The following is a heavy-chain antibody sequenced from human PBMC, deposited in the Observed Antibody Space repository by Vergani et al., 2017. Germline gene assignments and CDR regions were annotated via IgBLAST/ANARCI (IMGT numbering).Heavy chain of an antibody. CDR3: ARDRYYYDSSGYYYDDY. D-gene: IGHD3-22*01. CDR2: IIPIFGTA. Sequence: QVQLVQSGAEVKKPGSSVKVSCKASGGTFSSYAISWVRQAPGQGLEWMGGIIPIFGTANYAQKFQGRVTITADESPSTAYMELSSLRSEDTAVYYCARDRYYYDSSGYYYDDYWGQGTLVTVSS. J-gene: IGHJ4*02. V-gene: IGHV1-69*01. CDR1: GGTFSSYA.